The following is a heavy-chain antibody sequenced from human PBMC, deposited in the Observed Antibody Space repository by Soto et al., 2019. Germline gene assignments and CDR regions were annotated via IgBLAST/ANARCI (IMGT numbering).Heavy chain of an antibody. Sequence: GGSLRLSCAASGFTFSSYWMHWVRQAPGKGLVWVSRINSDGSSTSYADSVKGRFTISRDNAKNTLYLQMNSLRAEDTAVYYCARGGPVWWDFDYWGQGTLVTVSS. J-gene: IGHJ4*02. CDR3: ARGGPVWWDFDY. V-gene: IGHV3-74*01. CDR1: GFTFSSYW. CDR2: INSDGSST. D-gene: IGHD1-26*01.